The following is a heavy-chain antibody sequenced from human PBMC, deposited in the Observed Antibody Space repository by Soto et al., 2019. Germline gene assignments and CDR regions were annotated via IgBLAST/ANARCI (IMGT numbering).Heavy chain of an antibody. D-gene: IGHD5-18*01. Sequence: SETLSLTCTVSGGSVRSGDYYWIWIRQPPGKGLEWIGYIYYSGSTNYNPSLKSRVSISLDTSKNQFSLRLTSVTAADTAVYYCARIPVDTYMINWFDPWGQGTLVTVSS. CDR3: ARIPVDTYMINWFDP. CDR2: IYYSGST. V-gene: IGHV4-61*08. J-gene: IGHJ5*02. CDR1: GGSVRSGDYY.